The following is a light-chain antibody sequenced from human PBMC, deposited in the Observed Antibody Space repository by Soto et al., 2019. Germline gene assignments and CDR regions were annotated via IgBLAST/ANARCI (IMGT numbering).Light chain of an antibody. J-gene: IGKJ5*01. V-gene: IGKV1-12*01. Sequence: DIQMTQSPSSLSASVGDRVTITCRASQSISSYLNWYQQKPGEAPKLLIYAASSLQSGVPSRFSGSGSGTDFTLTINSLQPEDFATYYCQQANSFPITFGQGTRLEIK. CDR1: QSISSY. CDR3: QQANSFPIT. CDR2: AAS.